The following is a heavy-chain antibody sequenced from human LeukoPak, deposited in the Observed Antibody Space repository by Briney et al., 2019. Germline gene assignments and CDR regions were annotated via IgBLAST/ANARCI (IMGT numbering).Heavy chain of an antibody. D-gene: IGHD6-13*01. CDR3: AKDSPYSSSSDAFDI. CDR1: GFTFSSYW. J-gene: IGHJ3*02. Sequence: GGSLRLSCAASGFTFSSYWMSWVRQAPGKGLEWVANIKQDGSEKYYVDSVKGRFTISRDNAKNSLYLQMNSLRAEDTAVYYCAKDSPYSSSSDAFDIWGQGTMVTVSS. CDR2: IKQDGSEK. V-gene: IGHV3-7*03.